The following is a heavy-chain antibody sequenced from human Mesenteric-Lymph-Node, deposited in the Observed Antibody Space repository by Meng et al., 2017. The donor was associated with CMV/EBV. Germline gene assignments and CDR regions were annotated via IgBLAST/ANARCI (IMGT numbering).Heavy chain of an antibody. CDR1: GLTSSSYS. V-gene: IGHV3-21*01. J-gene: IGHJ4*02. CDR3: ASEPTGEYSSSSGAGDY. D-gene: IGHD6-6*01. Sequence: GGSLRLSCAASGLTSSSYSMNWVRQAPGKGLEWVSSISSSSSYMYYADSVKGRFTISRDNAKNSLYLQMNSLRAEDTAVYYCASEPTGEYSSSSGAGDYWGQGTLVTVSS. CDR2: ISSSSSYM.